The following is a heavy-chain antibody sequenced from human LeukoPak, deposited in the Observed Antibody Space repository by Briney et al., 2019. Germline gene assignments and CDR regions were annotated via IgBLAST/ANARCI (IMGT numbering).Heavy chain of an antibody. D-gene: IGHD3-16*01. CDR3: AKDREYSYVYDAFDI. CDR1: GFTFSSYA. CDR2: MSGSGGST. Sequence: GGSLRLSCAASGFTFSSYAMSWVRQAPGKGLEWVSGMSGSGGSTYYADSVKGRFTISRDNSKNTLYLQMNTLRAEDTAVYYCAKDREYSYVYDAFDIWGQGTLVTMSS. V-gene: IGHV3-23*01. J-gene: IGHJ3*02.